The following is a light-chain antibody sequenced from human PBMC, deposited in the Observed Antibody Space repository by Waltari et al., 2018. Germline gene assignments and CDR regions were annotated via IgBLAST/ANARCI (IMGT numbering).Light chain of an antibody. CDR3: SSYTRINTLM. V-gene: IGLV2-14*01. CDR2: EVS. Sequence: QSVLTQPASVSGSPGQSITISCPGTSNDVCFYNYVSWYQQHPGKPPKLMVYEVSYRPSGISNRFSGSKSGNTASLTIAGLQADDEADYYCSSYTRINTLMFGGGTKVTVL. J-gene: IGLJ3*02. CDR1: SNDVCFYNY.